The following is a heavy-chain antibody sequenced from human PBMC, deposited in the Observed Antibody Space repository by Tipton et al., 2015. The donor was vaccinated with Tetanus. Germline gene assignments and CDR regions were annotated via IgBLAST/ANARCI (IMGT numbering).Heavy chain of an antibody. V-gene: IGHV1-69*06. CDR2: LIPMFGTP. CDR1: GYTFTNNG. J-gene: IGHJ6*02. Sequence: QLVQSGAEVKEPGASVRVPCKTSGYTFTNNGISWVRQAPGQGLEWMGGLIPMFGTPKYAQKFQDRVTMSADRSTSTFYMERSSLTSEDTATYYCAQSKRGDYYYYYGWDVWGPGTTVTVSS. CDR3: AQSKRGDYYYYYGWDV. D-gene: IGHD2-21*02.